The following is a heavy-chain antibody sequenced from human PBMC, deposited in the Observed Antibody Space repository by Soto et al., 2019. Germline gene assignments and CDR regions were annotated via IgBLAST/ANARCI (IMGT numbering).Heavy chain of an antibody. D-gene: IGHD3-16*01. CDR1: GYSFTSYW. CDR2: IDPIDSYT. V-gene: IGHV5-10-1*01. Sequence: EVQLVQSGAEVKKPGESLRISCKGSGYSFTSYWISWVRQMPGKGLEWMGRIDPIDSYTNYSPSFQGHVTISADKSIXTXSXQXCSLKACDTDMYYCARRAHMSRRGETFSYYYYGMDVWGQGTTVTVSS. CDR3: ARRAHMSRRGETFSYYYYGMDV. J-gene: IGHJ6*02.